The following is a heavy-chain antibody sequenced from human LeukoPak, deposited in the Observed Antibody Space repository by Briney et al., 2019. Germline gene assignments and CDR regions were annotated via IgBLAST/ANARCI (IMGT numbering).Heavy chain of an antibody. J-gene: IGHJ3*02. Sequence: SETLSLTCTVSGGSISSGDYYWSWIRQPPGKGLEWIGYIYYSGSTYYNPSLKSRVTISVDTSKNQFPLKLSSVTAADTAVYYCAREATQATVTTNSDAFDIWGQGTMVTVSS. CDR1: GGSISSGDYY. CDR3: AREATQATVTTNSDAFDI. CDR2: IYYSGST. D-gene: IGHD4-17*01. V-gene: IGHV4-30-4*01.